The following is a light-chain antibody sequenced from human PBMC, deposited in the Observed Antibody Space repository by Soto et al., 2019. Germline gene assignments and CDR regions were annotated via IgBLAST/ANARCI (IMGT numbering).Light chain of an antibody. V-gene: IGKV1-9*01. CDR1: QAVPNN. CDR2: EES. CDR3: QQYYDSPLT. Sequence: DIHLTQSPSFLSASVGDRVTITCLPSQAVPNNMAWYQQKPGKPPKLLIYEESTLYSGVPSRFSGRKSGTQFTLTISSVQAEDVAVYYCQQYYDSPLTFGQGTRLEIK. J-gene: IGKJ5*01.